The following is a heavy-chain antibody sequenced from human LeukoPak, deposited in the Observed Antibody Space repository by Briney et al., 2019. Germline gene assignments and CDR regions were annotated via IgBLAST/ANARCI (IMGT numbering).Heavy chain of an antibody. CDR1: GFTFRTYA. D-gene: IGHD1-1*01. CDR3: ATLVNYWSFDY. Sequence: GGSLRLSCAASGFTFRTYAMSWVRQAPGKGLEWVSYISSSGSTIYYADSVKGRFTISRDNAKNSLYLQMNSLRAEDTAVYYCATLVNYWSFDYWGQGTLVTVSS. CDR2: ISSSGSTI. V-gene: IGHV3-48*03. J-gene: IGHJ4*02.